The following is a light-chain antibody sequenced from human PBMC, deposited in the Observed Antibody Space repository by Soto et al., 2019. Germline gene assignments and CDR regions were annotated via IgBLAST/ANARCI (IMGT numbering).Light chain of an antibody. Sequence: SYELTQPPSVSVSPRQTASITCSGVKLGDIYASWYQQKPGQSPVLVIYQDNKRPSGIPERFSGSNSGNTATLTISGTQAMDEADYYCQAWDSSTGVFGGGTKVTVL. J-gene: IGLJ2*01. CDR1: KLGDIY. V-gene: IGLV3-1*01. CDR3: QAWDSSTGV. CDR2: QDN.